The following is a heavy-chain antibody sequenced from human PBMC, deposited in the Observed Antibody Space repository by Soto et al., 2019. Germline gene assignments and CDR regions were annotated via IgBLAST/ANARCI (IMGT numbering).Heavy chain of an antibody. D-gene: IGHD4-17*01. CDR1: GDSVSSNSAS. CDR2: TYYRSKWYN. CDR3: ARETTVVTLNYYYGMDV. V-gene: IGHV6-1*01. Sequence: PSQTLSLTCAISGDSVSSNSASWNWFRQSPSRGLEWLGRTYYRSKWYNDYAVSVKSRITINPDTSKNQFSLQLNSVTPEDRAVYYCARETTVVTLNYYYGMDVWGQGTTVTVSS. J-gene: IGHJ6*02.